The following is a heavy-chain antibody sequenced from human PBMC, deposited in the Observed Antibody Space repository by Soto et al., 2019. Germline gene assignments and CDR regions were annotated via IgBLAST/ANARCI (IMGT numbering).Heavy chain of an antibody. V-gene: IGHV3-11*01. D-gene: IGHD2-2*01. CDR2: ISSSGSTI. J-gene: IGHJ6*02. CDR1: GFTFSDYY. CDR3: ASLLVVPAALYYYGMDV. Sequence: PGGSLRLSCAASGFTFSDYYMSWIRQAPGKGLEWVSYISSSGSTIYYADSVKGRFTISRDNAKNSLYLQMNSLRAEDTAVYYCASLLVVPAALYYYGMDVWGQGTTVTVSS.